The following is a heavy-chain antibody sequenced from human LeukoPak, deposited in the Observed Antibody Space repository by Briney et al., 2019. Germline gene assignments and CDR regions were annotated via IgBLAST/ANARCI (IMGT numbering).Heavy chain of an antibody. D-gene: IGHD5-18*01. CDR2: IYYSGST. J-gene: IGHJ4*02. Sequence: SETLSLTCTVSGGSISSYYWSWIRQPPGKGLEWIGYIYYSGSTNYNPSLKSRVTISVDTSKNQFSLKLSSVTAADTAVYYCARHGRVGYSHGYDYWGQGTLVTVSS. CDR1: GGSISSYY. CDR3: ARHGRVGYSHGYDY. V-gene: IGHV4-59*08.